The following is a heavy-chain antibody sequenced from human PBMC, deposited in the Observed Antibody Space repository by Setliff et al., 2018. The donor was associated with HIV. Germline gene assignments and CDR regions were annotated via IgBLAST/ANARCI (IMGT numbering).Heavy chain of an antibody. V-gene: IGHV4-4*07. J-gene: IGHJ4*02. CDR2: IYSSGST. CDR3: ARVGGSGSHDY. Sequence: SETLSLTCTVSGGSISSYYWSWIRQPAGKGLEWIGRIYSSGSTNYNPSLKSRLTMSVDMTKNQFSLKLSSVTAADTAVYYCARVGGSGSHDYWGQGTLVTVSS. D-gene: IGHD6-19*01. CDR1: GGSISSYY.